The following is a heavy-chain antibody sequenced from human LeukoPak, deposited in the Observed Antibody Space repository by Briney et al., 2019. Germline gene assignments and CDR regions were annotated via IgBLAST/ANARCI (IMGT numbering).Heavy chain of an antibody. V-gene: IGHV4-39*01. CDR2: VFYSGST. D-gene: IGHD5-18*01. CDR3: AGWKEIVVGAAISS. Sequence: SETLSLTCSVSGGSITSGTSYWGWLRQPPGKGLEWIGSVFYSGSTYYTPSLSSRVTVSVDTSKNQVSLKLSSVTASDTAVYYCAGWKEIVVGAAISSWGRGTLVTVSS. CDR1: GGSITSGTSY. J-gene: IGHJ5*02.